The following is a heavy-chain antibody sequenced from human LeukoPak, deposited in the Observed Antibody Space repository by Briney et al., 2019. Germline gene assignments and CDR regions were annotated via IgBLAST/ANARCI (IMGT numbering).Heavy chain of an antibody. CDR2: MYHTGHT. CDR1: GGSISNYY. D-gene: IGHD2-15*01. CDR3: ARHPFATPFDY. V-gene: IGHV4-59*08. J-gene: IGHJ4*02. Sequence: SETLSLTCNVSGGSISNYYWSWIRQPPGKGLEWIGYMYHTGHTMYNSSLKSRVTMSLDTSKNHFSLRLSSVTAADTAVYYCARHPFATPFDYWGPGTLVTVSS.